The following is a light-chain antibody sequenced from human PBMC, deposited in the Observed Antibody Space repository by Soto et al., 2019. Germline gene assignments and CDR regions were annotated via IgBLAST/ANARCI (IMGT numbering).Light chain of an antibody. J-gene: IGKJ1*01. Sequence: EIQMTQSPSILSASVGDTVTITCRASESVVKWLAWFQHKPGKAPKLLIYKASVLSNGVPSRFSGSGFGTEFTLTISSLRPDDSATYFCQHYNVFWTCGQGTMVDIK. CDR3: QHYNVFWT. CDR1: ESVVKW. V-gene: IGKV1-5*03. CDR2: KAS.